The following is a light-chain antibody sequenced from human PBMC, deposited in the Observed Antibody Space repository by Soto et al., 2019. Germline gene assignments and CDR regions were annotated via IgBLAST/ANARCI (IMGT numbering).Light chain of an antibody. Sequence: DIQMTQSPSSLSASVGDRVTITCRASQSISSYLNWYQQKPGKAPKLLIYAASSLQSGVPSRFSGRGSGTDFTLTISSLQPEDFATYYCQQSYSTSITFGPGTKVDIK. CDR1: QSISSY. V-gene: IGKV1-39*01. CDR2: AAS. CDR3: QQSYSTSIT. J-gene: IGKJ3*01.